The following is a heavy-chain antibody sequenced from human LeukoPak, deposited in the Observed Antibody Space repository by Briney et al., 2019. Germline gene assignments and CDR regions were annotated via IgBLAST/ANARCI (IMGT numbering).Heavy chain of an antibody. J-gene: IGHJ4*02. V-gene: IGHV3-9*01. D-gene: IGHD6-19*01. CDR1: GFTFDDYA. Sequence: GGSLRLSCAASGFTFDDYAMHWVRQAPGKGLEGVSGISWNSGSIDYADSVKGRFTISRDNAKNSLYLQMNSLRAEDTALYYCAKGWAGTFDYWGQGTLVTVSS. CDR3: AKGWAGTFDY. CDR2: ISWNSGSI.